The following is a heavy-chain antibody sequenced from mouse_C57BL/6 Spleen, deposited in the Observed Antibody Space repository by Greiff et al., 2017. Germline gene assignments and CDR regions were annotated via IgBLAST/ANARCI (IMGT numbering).Heavy chain of an antibody. Sequence: VQLKESGPELVKPGASVKIPCKASGYTFTDFNMDWVKQSHGKTLQWIGDINPNNGGTIYNQKFKGKATLTVDKSSSTAYMELRSLTSEDTAVYYCARSAYGNYPDYRGQGGTLAISS. V-gene: IGHV1-18*01. CDR3: ARSAYGNYPDY. J-gene: IGHJ2*01. CDR2: INPNNGGT. CDR1: GYTFTDFN. D-gene: IGHD2-1*01.